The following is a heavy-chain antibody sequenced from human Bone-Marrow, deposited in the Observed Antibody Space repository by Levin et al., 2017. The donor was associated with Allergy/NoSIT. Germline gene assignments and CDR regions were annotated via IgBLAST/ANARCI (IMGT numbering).Heavy chain of an antibody. CDR3: AKIGPSYYYNSGTYYLDS. CDR2: IKEDGSVE. J-gene: IGHJ5*01. Sequence: PGGSLRLSCAASGFTFSSYWMSWIRQTPGKGLEWVAHIKEDGSVEGYVDPVKGRFTISRDNAKNSLYLQMSSLRAEDTAVYYCAKIGPSYYYNSGTYYLDSWGQGTLVTVSS. D-gene: IGHD3-10*01. V-gene: IGHV3-7*01. CDR1: GFTFSSYW.